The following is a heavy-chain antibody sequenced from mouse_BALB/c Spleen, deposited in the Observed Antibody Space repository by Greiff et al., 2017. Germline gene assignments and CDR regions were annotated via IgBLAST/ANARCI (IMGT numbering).Heavy chain of an antibody. CDR3: ARSGGAPWFAY. J-gene: IGHJ3*01. D-gene: IGHD3-1*01. Sequence: VQLKESGAELVKPGASVKLSCTASGFNIKDTYMHWVKQRPEQGLEWIGRIDPANGNTKYDPKFQGKATITADTSSNTAYLQLSSLTSEDTAVYYCARSGGAPWFAYWGQGTLVTVSA. CDR1: GFNIKDTY. CDR2: IDPANGNT. V-gene: IGHV14-3*02.